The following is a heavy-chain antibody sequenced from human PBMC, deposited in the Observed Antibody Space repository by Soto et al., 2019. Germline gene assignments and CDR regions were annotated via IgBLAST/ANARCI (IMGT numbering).Heavy chain of an antibody. CDR1: GFDLVSNA. Sequence: EVQLLESGGGLVQPGGSLRLSCVGSGFDLVSNAMEWVRQAPGKGLEWLSIVYSGGETAHSADSVEGRVTISRDNSKNTLYLQISRLIDEDTAVYYCARTIIHYYFDSWGQGTLVNVSS. V-gene: IGHV3-23*03. CDR3: ARTIIHYYFDS. J-gene: IGHJ4*02. CDR2: VYSGGETA.